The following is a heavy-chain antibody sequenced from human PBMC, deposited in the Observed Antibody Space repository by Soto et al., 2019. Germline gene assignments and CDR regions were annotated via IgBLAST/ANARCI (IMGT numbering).Heavy chain of an antibody. V-gene: IGHV4-31*03. D-gene: IGHD3-9*01. CDR2: IYYSGST. CDR3: ACRYYDILTVTPAGIWFDP. Sequence: PSETLSLTCTVSGGSISSGGYYWSWIRQHPGKGLEWIGYIYYSGSTYYNPSLKSRVTISVDTSKNQFSLKLSSVTAADTAVYYCACRYYDILTVTPAGIWFDPWGQGTLVTVSS. J-gene: IGHJ5*02. CDR1: GGSISSGGYY.